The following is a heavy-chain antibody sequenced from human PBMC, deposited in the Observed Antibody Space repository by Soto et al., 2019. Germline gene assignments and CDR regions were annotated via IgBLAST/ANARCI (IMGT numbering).Heavy chain of an antibody. Sequence: SETLSLTCTVSGGSISSYYWSWIRQPPGKGLEWIGYIYYSGSTNYNPSLKSRVTISVETSKNQFSLKLSYVTAADTTVYYCAKVQETLYCSGGSCYWPNPPKTNWFDPWGQGTLVTVSS. J-gene: IGHJ5*02. CDR3: AKVQETLYCSGGSCYWPNPPKTNWFDP. CDR1: GGSISSYY. D-gene: IGHD2-15*01. CDR2: IYYSGST. V-gene: IGHV4-59*01.